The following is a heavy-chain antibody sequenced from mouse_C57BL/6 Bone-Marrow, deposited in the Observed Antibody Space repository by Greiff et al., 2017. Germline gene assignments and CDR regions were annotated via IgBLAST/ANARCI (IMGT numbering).Heavy chain of an antibody. J-gene: IGHJ4*01. V-gene: IGHV5-6*02. CDR3: ARHYYGSSYEAMDY. D-gene: IGHD1-1*01. CDR1: GFTFSSYG. Sequence: DVKLVESGGDLVKPGGSLKLSCAASGFTFSSYGMSWVRQTPDKRLEWVATISSGGSYTYYPDSVKGRFTISRDNAKNTLYLQMSSLKSEDTAMYYCARHYYGSSYEAMDYWGQGTSVTVSS. CDR2: ISSGGSYT.